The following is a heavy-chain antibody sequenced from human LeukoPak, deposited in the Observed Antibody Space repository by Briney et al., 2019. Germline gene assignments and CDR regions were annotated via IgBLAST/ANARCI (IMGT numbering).Heavy chain of an antibody. CDR3: ARGHIGAAAHDDAFDI. J-gene: IGHJ3*02. V-gene: IGHV3-30*02. D-gene: IGHD6-25*01. Sequence: GGSLRLSCEASGFTFSTYGMHWVRQAPGKGLEWVAFIRYDGSNKYYADSVRGRFTISRDNAKKSLYLQMNSLRAEDTAIYYCARGHIGAAAHDDAFDIWGQGTMVAVSS. CDR2: IRYDGSNK. CDR1: GFTFSTYG.